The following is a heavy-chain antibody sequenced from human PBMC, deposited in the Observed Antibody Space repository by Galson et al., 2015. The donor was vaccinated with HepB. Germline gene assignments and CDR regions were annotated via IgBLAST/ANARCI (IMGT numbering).Heavy chain of an antibody. CDR1: GFTFDDYA. D-gene: IGHD1-14*01. V-gene: IGHV3-43D*03. CDR2: ISWDGGST. CDR3: AKDTLPEGGGLFDP. J-gene: IGHJ5*02. Sequence: SLRLSCAASGFTFDDYAMHWVRQAPGKGLEWVSLISWDGGSTYYADSVKGRFTISRDNSKNSLYLQMNSLRAEDTALYYCAKDTLPEGGGLFDPWGQGTLVTVSS.